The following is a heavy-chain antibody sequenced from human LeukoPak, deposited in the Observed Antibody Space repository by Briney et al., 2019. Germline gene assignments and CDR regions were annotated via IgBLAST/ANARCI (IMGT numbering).Heavy chain of an antibody. Sequence: PSETLSLTCTVSGGSISSYYWSWIRQPPGKGLEWIGYIYYSGSTYYNPSLKSRVTISVDTSKNQFSLKLSSVTAADTAVYYCAKGFSVYYDSSGDAFDIWGQGTMVTVSS. CDR1: GGSISSYY. V-gene: IGHV4-59*06. J-gene: IGHJ3*02. CDR2: IYYSGST. CDR3: AKGFSVYYDSSGDAFDI. D-gene: IGHD3-22*01.